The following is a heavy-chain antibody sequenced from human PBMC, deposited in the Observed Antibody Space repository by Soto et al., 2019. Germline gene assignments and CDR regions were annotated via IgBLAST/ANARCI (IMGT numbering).Heavy chain of an antibody. Sequence: GGSLRLSCAASGFTFSSYSMNWFRQAPGKGLEWVSSISSSSSYIYYADSVKGRFTISRDNAKNSLYLQMNSLRAEDTAVYYCARDQSSSSGPYGMDVWGQGTTVTVSS. CDR1: GFTFSSYS. V-gene: IGHV3-21*01. CDR2: ISSSSSYI. CDR3: ARDQSSSSGPYGMDV. J-gene: IGHJ6*02. D-gene: IGHD6-13*01.